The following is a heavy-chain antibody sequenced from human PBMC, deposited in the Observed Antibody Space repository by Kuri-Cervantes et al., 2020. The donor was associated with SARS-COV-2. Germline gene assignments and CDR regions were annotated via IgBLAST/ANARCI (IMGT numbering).Heavy chain of an antibody. CDR2: IWYDGSNK. V-gene: IGHV3-33*01. CDR3: ARDIAVAGVGVAY. D-gene: IGHD6-19*01. J-gene: IGHJ4*02. CDR1: GFTFSSYG. Sequence: GGSLRLSCAASGFTFSSYGMHWVRQAPGKGLEWVAVIWYDGSNKYYADSVKGRFAISRDNSKNTLYLQMNSLRAEDTAVYYCARDIAVAGVGVAYWGQGALVTVSS.